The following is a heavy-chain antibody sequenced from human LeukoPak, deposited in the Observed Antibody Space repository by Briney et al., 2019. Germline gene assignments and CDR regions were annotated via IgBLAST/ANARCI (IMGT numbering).Heavy chain of an antibody. CDR1: GFTFSSYS. D-gene: IGHD6-6*01. Sequence: PGGSLRLSCAASGFTFSSYSMNWVRQAPGKGLEWVSSISSSSSYIYYADSVKGRFTTSRDNAKNSLYLQMNSLRAEDTAVYYCARDREYSSSSGWDAYYYYMDVWGKGTTVTVSS. CDR3: ARDREYSSSSGWDAYYYYMDV. CDR2: ISSSSSYI. V-gene: IGHV3-21*01. J-gene: IGHJ6*03.